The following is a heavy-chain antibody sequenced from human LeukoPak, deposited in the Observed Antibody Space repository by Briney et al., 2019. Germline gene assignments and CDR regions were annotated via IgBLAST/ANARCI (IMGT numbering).Heavy chain of an antibody. Sequence: PGASLRLSCAASGFTFSSYAMSWVRQAPGKGLEWVSAISGSGGSTYYADSVKGRFTISRDNAKNSLYLQMNSLRAEDTAVYYCARDNGGSYEYYGMDVWGQGTTVTVSS. J-gene: IGHJ6*02. CDR2: ISGSGGST. CDR3: ARDNGGSYEYYGMDV. CDR1: GFTFSSYA. V-gene: IGHV3-23*01. D-gene: IGHD1-26*01.